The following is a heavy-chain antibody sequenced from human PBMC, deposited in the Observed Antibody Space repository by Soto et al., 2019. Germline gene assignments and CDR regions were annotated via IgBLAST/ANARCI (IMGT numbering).Heavy chain of an antibody. CDR3: GRDGSHYAGVVNTDP. Sequence: DVQLVESGGGLVKPGGSLRLSCAASGFNFSTYGMNWVRQAPGKGLEWVSSISSKGSYIYYTPSVKGRFTISRDNAKNSLYLQMNSLRAEDPAGYYCGRDGSHYAGVVNTDPWAREPWSPSPQ. J-gene: IGHJ5*02. V-gene: IGHV3-21*02. CDR2: ISSKGSYI. CDR1: GFNFSTYG. D-gene: IGHD3-10*01.